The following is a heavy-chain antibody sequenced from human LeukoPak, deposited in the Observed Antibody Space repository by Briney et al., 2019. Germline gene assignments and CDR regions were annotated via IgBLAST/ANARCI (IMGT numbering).Heavy chain of an antibody. CDR1: GFTFSSYW. D-gene: IGHD3-16*01. CDR3: AKEAQISQLVRGVWGAFDI. CDR2: ISYDGSNK. Sequence: GGSLRLPCAASGFTFSSYWMHWVRQAPGKGLEWVAVISYDGSNKYYADSVKGRFTISRDNSKNTLYLQMNSLRAEDTAVYYCAKEAQISQLVRGVWGAFDIWGQGTMVTVSS. J-gene: IGHJ3*02. V-gene: IGHV3-30*18.